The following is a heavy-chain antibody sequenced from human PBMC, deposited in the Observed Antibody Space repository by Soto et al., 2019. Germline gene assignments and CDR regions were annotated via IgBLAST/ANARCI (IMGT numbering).Heavy chain of an antibody. J-gene: IGHJ4*02. D-gene: IGHD3-22*01. CDR3: AKDRYYYDRS. CDR2: ISYDGSNK. V-gene: IGHV3-30*18. Sequence: QVQLVESGGGVVQPGRSLRLSCAASGFTFSSYGMHWVRQAPGKGLEWVAVISYDGSNKYYADSVKGRFTISRDNSKNTLYLQMNSLGAEDTAVYYCAKDRYYYDRSWGQGTLVTVSS. CDR1: GFTFSSYG.